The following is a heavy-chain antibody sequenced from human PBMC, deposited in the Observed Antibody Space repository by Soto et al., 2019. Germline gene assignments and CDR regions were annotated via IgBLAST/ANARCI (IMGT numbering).Heavy chain of an antibody. CDR2: IIPILGTA. Sequence: QVQLVQSGAGVKKPGSSVKVSCTASGLTFSSYAISWVRQAPGQGLEWLGGIIPILGTANYAQKFKCRVTITADESTSTASMELSSLGSEDTDVYYCARDYGCDGFEPWGQGTLVTVSS. CDR1: GLTFSSYA. CDR3: ARDYGCDGFEP. J-gene: IGHJ5*02. D-gene: IGHD4-17*01. V-gene: IGHV1-69*01.